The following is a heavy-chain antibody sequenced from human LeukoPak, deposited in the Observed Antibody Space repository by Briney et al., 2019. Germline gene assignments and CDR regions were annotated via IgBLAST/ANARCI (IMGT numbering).Heavy chain of an antibody. CDR1: GFTFSSYS. CDR3: ARDYRGSGWLSANY. D-gene: IGHD6-19*01. CDR2: ISSSSSYI. J-gene: IGHJ4*02. V-gene: IGHV3-21*01. Sequence: GGSLRLSCAASGFTFSSYSMNWVRQAPGKGLEWVSSISSSSSYIYYADSVKGRFTISRDNAKNSLYLQMNSLRAEDKAVYYCARDYRGSGWLSANYWGQGTLVTVSS.